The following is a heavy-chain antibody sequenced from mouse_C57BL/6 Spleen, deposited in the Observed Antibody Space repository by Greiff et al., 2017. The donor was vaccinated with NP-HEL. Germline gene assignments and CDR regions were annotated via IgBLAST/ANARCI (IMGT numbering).Heavy chain of an antibody. CDR1: GFTFSDYY. CDR3: ARGTMGYFDY. J-gene: IGHJ2*01. Sequence: EVKLVESGGGLVQPGGSLKLSCAASGFTFSDYYMYWVRQTPEKRLEWVAYISNGGGSTYYPDTVKGRFTISRDNAKNTLYLQMSRLKSEDTAMYYCARGTMGYFDYWGQGTTLTVSS. V-gene: IGHV5-12*01. D-gene: IGHD1-1*02. CDR2: ISNGGGST.